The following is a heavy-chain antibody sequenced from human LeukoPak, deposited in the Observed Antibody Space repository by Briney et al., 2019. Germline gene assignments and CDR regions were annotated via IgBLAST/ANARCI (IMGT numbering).Heavy chain of an antibody. J-gene: IGHJ4*02. D-gene: IGHD3-22*01. CDR1: GYTFTSYA. CDR2: INTNTGNP. Sequence: ASVKVSCKASGYTFTSYAMNWVRQAPGQGLEWMGWINTNTGNPTYAQGFTGRFVFSLDTSVSTAYLQISSLKAEDTAVYYCARISGAYNYDSSGPPDYWGQGTLVTVSS. V-gene: IGHV7-4-1*02. CDR3: ARISGAYNYDSSGPPDY.